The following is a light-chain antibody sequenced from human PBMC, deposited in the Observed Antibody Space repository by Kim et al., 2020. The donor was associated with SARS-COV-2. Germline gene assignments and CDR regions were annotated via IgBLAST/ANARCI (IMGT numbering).Light chain of an antibody. V-gene: IGLV3-25*03. CDR3: QSADISGTSWI. CDR2: RDK. CDR1: ALPKQF. Sequence: SPGQTARITCSGEALPKQFGYGYQQRPGRAPILVLYRDKERPSWIPERFSGSRSGTTLTLTITGVQTEDEADYFCQSADISGTSWIFGGGTKLTVL. J-gene: IGLJ2*01.